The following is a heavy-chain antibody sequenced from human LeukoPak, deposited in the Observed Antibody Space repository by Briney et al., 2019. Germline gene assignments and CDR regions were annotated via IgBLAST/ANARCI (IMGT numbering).Heavy chain of an antibody. Sequence: GGSLRLSCAASGFTFSSYSMNWVRQAPGKGLEWVSSISSSSSYIYYADSVKGRFTISRDNAKNSLYLQMNSLRAEDTAVYYCASGRTDIVVVPATLRNYYFDYWGQGTLVTVSS. J-gene: IGHJ4*02. CDR3: ASGRTDIVVVPATLRNYYFDY. V-gene: IGHV3-21*01. CDR1: GFTFSSYS. D-gene: IGHD2-2*01. CDR2: ISSSSSYI.